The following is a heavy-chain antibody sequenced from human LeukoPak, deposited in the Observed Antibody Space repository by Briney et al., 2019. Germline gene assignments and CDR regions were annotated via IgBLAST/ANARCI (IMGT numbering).Heavy chain of an antibody. CDR2: IYHSGST. Sequence: PSETLSLTCAVSGYSISSGYYWGWIRQPPAKGLEWIGSIYHSGSTYYNPSLKSRVTISVDTSKNQFSLKLSSVTAADTAVYYCARDEGYCSGGSCYRSAFDIWGQGTMVTVSS. CDR1: GYSISSGYY. CDR3: ARDEGYCSGGSCYRSAFDI. D-gene: IGHD2-15*01. V-gene: IGHV4-38-2*02. J-gene: IGHJ3*02.